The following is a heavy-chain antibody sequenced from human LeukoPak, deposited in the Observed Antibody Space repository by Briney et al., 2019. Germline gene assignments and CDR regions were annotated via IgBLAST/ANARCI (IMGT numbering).Heavy chain of an antibody. J-gene: IGHJ3*02. CDR2: INPNSGGT. CDR1: GYTFTGYY. V-gene: IGHV1-2*04. D-gene: IGHD3-9*01. Sequence: ASVKVSCKASGYTFTGYYMHWVRQAPGQGLEWMGWINPNSGGTNYAQKFQGWVTMTRDTSISTAYMELSRPRSDDTAVYYCARVGYDILTGESYFDIWGQGTMVTVSS. CDR3: ARVGYDILTGESYFDI.